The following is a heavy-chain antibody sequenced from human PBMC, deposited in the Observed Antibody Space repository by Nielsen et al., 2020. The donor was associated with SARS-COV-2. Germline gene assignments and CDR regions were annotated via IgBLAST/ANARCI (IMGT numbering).Heavy chain of an antibody. CDR2: IYYSGST. Sequence: SETLSLTCTVSGGSISSSSYYWGWIRQPPGKGLEWIGSIYYSGSTYYNPSLKSRVTISVDTSKNQFSLKLSSVTAADTAVYYCARGHSHPLYYFDYWGQGTLVTVSS. CDR3: ARGHSHPLYYFDY. CDR1: GGSISSSSYY. D-gene: IGHD2-21*01. V-gene: IGHV4-39*01. J-gene: IGHJ4*02.